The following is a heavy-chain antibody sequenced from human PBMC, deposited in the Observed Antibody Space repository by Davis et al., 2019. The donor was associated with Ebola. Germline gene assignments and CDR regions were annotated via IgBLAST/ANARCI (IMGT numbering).Heavy chain of an antibody. V-gene: IGHV3-11*01. J-gene: IGHJ4*02. Sequence: GESLKISCAASGFTFSDYYMSWIRQAPGKGLEWVSYISSSGSTIYYADSVKGRFTISRDNAKNSLYLQMNSLRAEDTAVYYCARRGYDDYDFDYWGQGTLVTVSS. CDR2: ISSSGSTI. CDR1: GFTFSDYY. D-gene: IGHD4-17*01. CDR3: ARRGYDDYDFDY.